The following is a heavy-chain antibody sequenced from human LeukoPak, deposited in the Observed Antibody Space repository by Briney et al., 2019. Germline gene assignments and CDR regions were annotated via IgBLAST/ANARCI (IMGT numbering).Heavy chain of an antibody. J-gene: IGHJ4*02. CDR2: ISWNSGSL. V-gene: IGHV3-9*01. CDR3: AKEDRRGRHFDY. D-gene: IGHD3-16*01. Sequence: PGGSLRLSCAASGFTFDDYAMHWVRQAPGKGLEGVSDISWNSGSLGYADSVKGRFTISRDNAKNSLYLQMNSLRAEDTALYYCAKEDRRGRHFDYWGQGTLVTVSS. CDR1: GFTFDDYA.